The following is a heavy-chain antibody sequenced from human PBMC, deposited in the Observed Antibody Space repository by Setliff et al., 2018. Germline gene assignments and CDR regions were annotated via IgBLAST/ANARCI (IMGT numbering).Heavy chain of an antibody. V-gene: IGHV3-9*01. J-gene: IGHJ4*02. CDR1: GFTFDDYA. Sequence: GGSLRLSCAASGFTFDDYAMHWVRQAPGKGLEWVSGITWNSGAIAYADSVKGRFSISRDNAKNSPYLQMNSLRAEDTALYYCARGGRDFYDSSGYYSDWGQGTLVTVSS. CDR2: ITWNSGAI. CDR3: ARGGRDFYDSSGYYSD. D-gene: IGHD3-22*01.